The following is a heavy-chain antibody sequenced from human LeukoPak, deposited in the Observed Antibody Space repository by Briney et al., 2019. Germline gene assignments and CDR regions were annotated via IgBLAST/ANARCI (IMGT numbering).Heavy chain of an antibody. Sequence: SETLSVTCTVSGGSISSYYWSWIRQPAGKGLEWIGRIYTSGGTNYNPSLKSRVTMSVDTSKNQFSLKLSSVTAADTAVYYCAREGVDGYYYYYMDVWGKGTTVTISS. CDR3: AREGVDGYYYYYMDV. CDR2: IYTSGGT. D-gene: IGHD3-3*01. J-gene: IGHJ6*03. CDR1: GGSISSYY. V-gene: IGHV4-4*07.